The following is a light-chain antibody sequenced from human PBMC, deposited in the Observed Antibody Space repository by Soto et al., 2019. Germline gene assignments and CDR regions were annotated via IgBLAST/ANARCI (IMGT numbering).Light chain of an antibody. CDR2: DVS. CDR1: STDFENYNL. J-gene: IGLJ2*01. Sequence: QSALTQPASVSGSPGQSITISCTRSSTDFENYNLVSWYQHCPDKAPKLMIYDVSKRPSGVPDRFSGSKSGNTASLTISGLQDEDEAEYYCCSYAGSYTLVFGGGTQLTVL. CDR3: CSYAGSYTLV. V-gene: IGLV2-11*01.